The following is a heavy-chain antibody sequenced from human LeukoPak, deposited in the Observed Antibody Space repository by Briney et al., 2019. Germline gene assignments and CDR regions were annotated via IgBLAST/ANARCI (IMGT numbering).Heavy chain of an antibody. CDR3: AKDQSGWYGDYYYGMDV. CDR1: GFTFSSYA. D-gene: IGHD6-19*01. CDR2: ISGSGGST. Sequence: GGSLRLSCAASGFTFSSYAMSWVRQAPGKGLEWVSAISGSGGSTYYADSVKGRFTISRDNSKNTLYLQMNSLRAEDTAVYYCAKDQSGWYGDYYYGMDVWGQGTTVTVSS. J-gene: IGHJ6*02. V-gene: IGHV3-23*01.